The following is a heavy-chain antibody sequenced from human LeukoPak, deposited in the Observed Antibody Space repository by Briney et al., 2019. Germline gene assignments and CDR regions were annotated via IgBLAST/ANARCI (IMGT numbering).Heavy chain of an antibody. Sequence: GGSLRLSCAASGFTLSSSAMSWVRQAPGKGLEWVSVIYSGGSTYYADSVKGRFTISRHNSKNTLYLQMNSLRAEDTAVYYCARGTSSSWYSPYYFDYWGQGTLVTVSS. CDR3: ARGTSSSWYSPYYFDY. CDR2: IYSGGST. J-gene: IGHJ4*02. D-gene: IGHD6-13*01. V-gene: IGHV3-53*04. CDR1: GFTLSSSA.